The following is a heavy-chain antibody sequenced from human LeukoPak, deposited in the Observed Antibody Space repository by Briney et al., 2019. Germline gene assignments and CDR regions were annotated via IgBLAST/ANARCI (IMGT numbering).Heavy chain of an antibody. CDR3: ARLTTEHAFDI. J-gene: IGHJ3*02. CDR2: IIPILGIA. D-gene: IGHD4-17*01. V-gene: IGHV1-69*04. Sequence: ASVKVSCKASGGTFSSYAISWVRQAPGQGLEWMGRIIPILGIANYAQKFQGRVTITADKSTSTAYMELSSLRSEDTAVYYCARLTTEHAFDIWGQGTMVTVSS. CDR1: GGTFSSYA.